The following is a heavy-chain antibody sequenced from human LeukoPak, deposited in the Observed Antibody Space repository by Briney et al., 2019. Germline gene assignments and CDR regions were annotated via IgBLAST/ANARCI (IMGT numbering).Heavy chain of an antibody. J-gene: IGHJ5*02. D-gene: IGHD6-6*01. Sequence: SETLSLTCTVSGGSISSYSWSWIRQPPGKGLEWIGYIYYSGSTNYNPSLKSRVTISVDTSKNQFSLKLSSVTAADTAVYYCARGLYSSSSWGVWFDPWGQGTLVTVSS. CDR2: IYYSGST. V-gene: IGHV4-59*01. CDR1: GGSISSYS. CDR3: ARGLYSSSSWGVWFDP.